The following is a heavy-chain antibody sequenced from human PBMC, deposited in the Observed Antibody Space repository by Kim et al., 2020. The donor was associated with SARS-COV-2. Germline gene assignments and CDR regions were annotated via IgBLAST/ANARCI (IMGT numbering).Heavy chain of an antibody. CDR3: ARDLSSSWYFSIAELDY. Sequence: SQTLSLTCAISGDSVSSNSAAWNWIRQSPSRGLEWLGRTYYRSKWYNDYAVSVKSRITINPDTSKNQFSLQLNSVTPEDTAVYYCARDLSSSWYFSIAELDYWAREPWSPSPQ. V-gene: IGHV6-1*01. J-gene: IGHJ4*02. D-gene: IGHD6-13*01. CDR1: GDSVSSNSAA. CDR2: TYYRSKWYN.